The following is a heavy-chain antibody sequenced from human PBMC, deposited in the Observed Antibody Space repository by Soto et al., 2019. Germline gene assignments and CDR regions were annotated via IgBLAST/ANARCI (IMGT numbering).Heavy chain of an antibody. Sequence: QVQLQQWGAGLLKPSETLSLTCAVYGGSFSGSYWNWIRQPPGKGLEWIGEINQSGSTNYNTSLKSRVTISVDTSKNQFSLKLSSVTAADSAVYYCARVVGSSGWYYGSFDIWGPGTMVTVSS. CDR3: ARVVGSSGWYYGSFDI. V-gene: IGHV4-34*01. CDR2: INQSGST. CDR1: GGSFSGSY. D-gene: IGHD6-19*01. J-gene: IGHJ3*02.